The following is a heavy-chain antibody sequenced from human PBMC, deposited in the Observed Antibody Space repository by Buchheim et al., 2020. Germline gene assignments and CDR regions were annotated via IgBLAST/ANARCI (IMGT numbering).Heavy chain of an antibody. J-gene: IGHJ6*02. CDR2: INHSGST. V-gene: IGHV4-34*01. D-gene: IGHD4-11*01. CDR3: ARTNSVTTGLQGKYGMDV. CDR1: GESFSGYY. Sequence: QVQLQQWGAGLLKPSETLSLTCAVYGESFSGYYWSWIRQPPGKGLEWIGEINHSGSTNYNTSLKSRVTISVDTSKNQFSLKLSSVTAADTAVYYCARTNSVTTGLQGKYGMDVGGRETT.